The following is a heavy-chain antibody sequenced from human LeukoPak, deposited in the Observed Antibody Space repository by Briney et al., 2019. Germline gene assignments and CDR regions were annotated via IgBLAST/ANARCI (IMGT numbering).Heavy chain of an antibody. V-gene: IGHV4-34*01. CDR2: INHSGST. Sequence: SETLSLTCAVYGGSFSGYYWSWIRQPPGKGLEWIGEINHSGSTNYNPFLKSRVTISVDTSKNQFSLKLSSVTAADTAVYYCARGKAPTYYYGSGSSRPFDYWGQGTLVTVSS. D-gene: IGHD3-10*01. CDR1: GGSFSGYY. CDR3: ARGKAPTYYYGSGSSRPFDY. J-gene: IGHJ4*02.